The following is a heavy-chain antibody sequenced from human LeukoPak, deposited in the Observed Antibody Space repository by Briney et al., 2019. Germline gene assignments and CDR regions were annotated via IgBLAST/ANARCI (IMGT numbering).Heavy chain of an antibody. Sequence: GGSLRLSWEASGFTFSSYWMSWVRQAPGKGLEWVANIKQDGSEKYYVDSVKGRFTISRDNAKNSLYLQMNSLRAEDTAVYYCARRVEYYDFWSGYSLYFDYWGQGTLVTVSS. CDR1: GFTFSSYW. J-gene: IGHJ4*02. CDR2: IKQDGSEK. V-gene: IGHV3-7*01. D-gene: IGHD3-3*01. CDR3: ARRVEYYDFWSGYSLYFDY.